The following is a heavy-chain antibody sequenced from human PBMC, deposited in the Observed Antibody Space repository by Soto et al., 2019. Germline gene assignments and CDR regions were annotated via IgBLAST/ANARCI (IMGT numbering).Heavy chain of an antibody. V-gene: IGHV3-33*01. J-gene: IGHJ4*02. Sequence: QVLLVETGGGVVQPGRSLRLSCAASGFTFSTFGLHWVRQAPGKALEWVAVIWNDGSKKYYADSVKGRFTISRDNSNNTLFLQMNSQRVEDTAVYDCVTGNQNYFDYWGQGTLVTVSS. CDR2: IWNDGSKK. CDR3: VTGNQNYFDY. CDR1: GFTFSTFG. D-gene: IGHD1-1*01.